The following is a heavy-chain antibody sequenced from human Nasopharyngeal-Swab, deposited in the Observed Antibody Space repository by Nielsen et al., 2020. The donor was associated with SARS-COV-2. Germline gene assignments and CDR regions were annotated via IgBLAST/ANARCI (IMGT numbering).Heavy chain of an antibody. CDR3: ARDRPTGSSGYYSDAFEI. Sequence: GESLKISCAASGFTFSSYEMNWVRQAPGKGLEWVSYISSSGSTIYYADSVKGRFTISRDNAKNSLYLQMNSLRAEDTAVYYCARDRPTGSSGYYSDAFEIWGQGTMVTVSS. J-gene: IGHJ3*02. CDR2: ISSSGSTI. V-gene: IGHV3-48*03. CDR1: GFTFSSYE. D-gene: IGHD3-22*01.